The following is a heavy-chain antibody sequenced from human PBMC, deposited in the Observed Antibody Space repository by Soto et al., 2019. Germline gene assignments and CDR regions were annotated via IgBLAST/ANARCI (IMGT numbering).Heavy chain of an antibody. CDR1: GGSISSCGYY. CDR2: ISYSGST. J-gene: IGHJ4*02. CDR3: ARGDMVRGVTQFDY. V-gene: IGHV4-31*03. Sequence: QVQLQESGPGLVKPSQTLSLTCTVSGGSISSCGYYWSWIRQHPGKGLEWIGYISYSGSTYYNPSRKSRVTTSVATSNNYSPLKMGFVAAETTAEYYSARGDMVRGVTQFDYWGQGTLVTVSS. D-gene: IGHD3-10*01.